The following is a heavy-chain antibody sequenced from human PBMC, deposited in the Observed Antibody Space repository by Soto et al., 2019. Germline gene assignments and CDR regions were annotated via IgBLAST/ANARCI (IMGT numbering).Heavy chain of an antibody. V-gene: IGHV1-69*13. D-gene: IGHD6-13*01. J-gene: IGHJ6*02. CDR3: ASTAAAGKGGGYYYGMDA. CDR2: IIPIFGTA. CDR1: GCTFSSYA. Sequence: ASVKVSCKASGCTFSSYAISWVRQAPGQGLEWMGGIIPIFGTANYAQKFQGRVTITADESTSTAYMELSSLRSEDTAVYYCASTAAAGKGGGYYYGMDAWGQGTTVTVSS.